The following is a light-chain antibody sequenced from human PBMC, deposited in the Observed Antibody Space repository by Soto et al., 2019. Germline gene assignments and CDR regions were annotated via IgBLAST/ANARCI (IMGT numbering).Light chain of an antibody. CDR1: QSVTNSY. Sequence: EIVLTQSPGTLSLSPGERATLSCRASQSVTNSYLAWYQQKPGQAHRLLIYGASSRATGIPDRFSGSGSGTDFTLTISRLEPEDFAVYYCQQYGSLPRTFGQGTKLEIK. J-gene: IGKJ2*01. CDR2: GAS. CDR3: QQYGSLPRT. V-gene: IGKV3-20*01.